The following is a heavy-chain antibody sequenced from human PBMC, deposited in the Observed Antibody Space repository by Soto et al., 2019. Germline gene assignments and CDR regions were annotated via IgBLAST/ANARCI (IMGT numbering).Heavy chain of an antibody. V-gene: IGHV4-4*02. CDR2: IYHSGST. CDR1: GGSISSSNW. D-gene: IGHD3-3*01. J-gene: IGHJ4*02. CDR3: ARARGSIFGVVIIRHFDY. Sequence: SETLSLTCAVSGGSISSSNWWSWVRQPPGKGLEWIGEIYHSGSTNYNPSLKSRVTISVDKSKNQFSLKLSSVTAADTAVYYCARARGSIFGVVIIRHFDYWGQGTLVPVSS.